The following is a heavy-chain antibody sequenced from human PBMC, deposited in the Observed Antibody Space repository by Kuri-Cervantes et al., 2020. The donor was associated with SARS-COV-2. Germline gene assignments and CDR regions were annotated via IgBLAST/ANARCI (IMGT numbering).Heavy chain of an antibody. D-gene: IGHD2-2*02. V-gene: IGHV4-30-2*01. CDR3: ASQAAKYCSSTSCYTGVFDY. CDR1: GGSISSGGYY. J-gene: IGHJ4*02. CDR2: IYHSGST. Sequence: SETLSLTCTVSGGSISSGGYYWSWIRQPPGKGLEWIGYIYHSGSTYYNPSLKSRVTISVDRSKNQFSLKLSSVTAADTAVYYCASQAAKYCSSTSCYTGVFDYWGQGTLVTVSS.